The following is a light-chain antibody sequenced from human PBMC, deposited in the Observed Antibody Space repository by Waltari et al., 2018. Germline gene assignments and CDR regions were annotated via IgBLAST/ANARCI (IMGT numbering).Light chain of an antibody. J-gene: IGLJ1*01. CDR3: SSYAGSNNLGLCV. Sequence: QSALTQPPSASGSPGQSVTISCTGTRRAVGSYNYVSWYKHHPGKVPKLIVYEVSRRPSGVPDRFSGSKSGNTASLTVSGLQAEDEADYYCSSYAGSNNLGLCVFGTGTKVTVL. CDR1: RRAVGSYNY. CDR2: EVS. V-gene: IGLV2-8*01.